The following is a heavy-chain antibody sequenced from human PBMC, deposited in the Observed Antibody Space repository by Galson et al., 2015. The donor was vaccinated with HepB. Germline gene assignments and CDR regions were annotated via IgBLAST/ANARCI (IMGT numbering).Heavy chain of an antibody. CDR1: GFTFSSYG. D-gene: IGHD2-2*01. J-gene: IGHJ6*02. Sequence: SLRLSCAASGFTFSSYGMHWVRQAPGKGLEWVAVISYDGSNKYYADSVKGRFTISRDNSKNTLYLQMNSLRAEDTAVYYCAKEVGDIVVVPAAKPYYYYYGMDVWGQGTTVTVSS. CDR3: AKEVGDIVVVPAAKPYYYYYGMDV. V-gene: IGHV3-30*18. CDR2: ISYDGSNK.